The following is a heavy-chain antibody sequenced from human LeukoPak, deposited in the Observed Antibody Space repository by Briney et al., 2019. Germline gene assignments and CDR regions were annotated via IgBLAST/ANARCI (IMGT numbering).Heavy chain of an antibody. J-gene: IGHJ4*02. D-gene: IGHD5-24*01. CDR1: GYTFTSYY. Sequence: ASVKVSCKASGYTFTSYYMHWVRQAPGQGLEWMGIINPSGGSTSYAQKFQGRVTMTRDTSTSTVHMELSSLRSEDTAVYYCARGGGRRDGYNKYYFDYWGQGTLVTVSS. CDR3: ARGGGRRDGYNKYYFDY. CDR2: INPSGGST. V-gene: IGHV1-46*01.